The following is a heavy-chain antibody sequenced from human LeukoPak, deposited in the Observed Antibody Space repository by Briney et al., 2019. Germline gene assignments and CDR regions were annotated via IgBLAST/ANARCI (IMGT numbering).Heavy chain of an antibody. V-gene: IGHV4-30-4*01. Sequence: SETLSLTSTVSGGSISSGDYYWSWIRQPPGKGLECIGHIYYSGSTYYNPSLKSRITISVDTSKNQFSLKLSSVTAADTAVYYCARVGSYWFDPWGQGTLVTV. CDR3: ARVGSYWFDP. CDR1: GGSISSGDYY. J-gene: IGHJ5*02. CDR2: IYYSGST. D-gene: IGHD3-16*01.